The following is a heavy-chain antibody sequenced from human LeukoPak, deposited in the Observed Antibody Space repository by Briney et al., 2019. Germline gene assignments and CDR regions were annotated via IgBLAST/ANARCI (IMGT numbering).Heavy chain of an antibody. CDR1: GFTFSSYS. D-gene: IGHD5-18*01. CDR2: ISSSSSYI. V-gene: IGHV3-21*01. Sequence: PGGSLRPSCAASGFTFSSYSMNWVRQAPGKGLEWVSSISSSSSYIYYADSVKGRFTISRDNAKNSLYLQMNSLRAEDTAVYYCARDLPIQLWFGPLFDYWGQGTLVTVSS. J-gene: IGHJ4*02. CDR3: ARDLPIQLWFGPLFDY.